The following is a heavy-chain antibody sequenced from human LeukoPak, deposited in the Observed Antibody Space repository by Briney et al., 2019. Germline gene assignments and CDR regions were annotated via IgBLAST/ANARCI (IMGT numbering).Heavy chain of an antibody. D-gene: IGHD4-11*01. CDR2: IRYDGNNQ. V-gene: IGHV3-30*04. Sequence: PGRFLRLSCAASGFTFSSYAMHWVRQAPGKGLEWVGVIRYDGNNQYYADSVKGQFTISRDNSKNTLYLQMNSLRAEDTAVYYCARETRQIELSNPFDFWGQGTMVTVSS. CDR3: ARETRQIELSNPFDF. J-gene: IGHJ3*01. CDR1: GFTFSSYA.